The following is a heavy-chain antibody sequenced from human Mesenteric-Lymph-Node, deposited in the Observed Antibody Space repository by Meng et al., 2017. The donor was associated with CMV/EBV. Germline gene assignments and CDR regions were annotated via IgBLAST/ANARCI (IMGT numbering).Heavy chain of an antibody. V-gene: IGHV3-21*01. CDR2: ISPSTSYV. CDR3: ARGTCEWPGQGGACGYYYGMDV. Sequence: GESLKISCVASEFTFSSYSMTWVRQAPGKGLEWVSSISPSTSYVYYADSVKGRFTISRDNARNSLYLQMNSLRAEDTAVYYCARGTCEWPGQGGACGYYYGMDVWGQGTTVTVSS. J-gene: IGHJ6*02. D-gene: IGHD3-16*01. CDR1: EFTFSSYS.